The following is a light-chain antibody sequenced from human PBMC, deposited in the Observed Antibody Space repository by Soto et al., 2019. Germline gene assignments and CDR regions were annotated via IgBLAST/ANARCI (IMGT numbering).Light chain of an antibody. CDR3: SSYTGSSTFV. CDR2: DVN. V-gene: IGLV2-14*01. J-gene: IGLJ1*01. CDR1: SSEVGGYDY. Sequence: QSALTQPGSVSGSPGQSITISCTGTSSEVGGYDYVSWYQQLPGKAPKLLIYDVNNRPSGVSHRFSGSKSGNTASLTISGLQAEDEADYYCSSYTGSSTFVFGTGTRSPS.